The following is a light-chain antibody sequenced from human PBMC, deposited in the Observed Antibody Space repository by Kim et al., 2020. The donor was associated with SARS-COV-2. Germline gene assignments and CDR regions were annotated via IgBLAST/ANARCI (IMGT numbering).Light chain of an antibody. V-gene: IGKV3D-15*01. CDR2: VAA. CDR1: RSVSGN. CDR3: QQYNDWAPYT. Sequence: VSPVEGAALSSRASRSVSGNSARCQQKIGETPRHLMNVAATRATGIPARFSGSGYGRDFTRTFSSMLCQDFAVYYCQQYNDWAPYTFGQGTKVEI. J-gene: IGKJ2*01.